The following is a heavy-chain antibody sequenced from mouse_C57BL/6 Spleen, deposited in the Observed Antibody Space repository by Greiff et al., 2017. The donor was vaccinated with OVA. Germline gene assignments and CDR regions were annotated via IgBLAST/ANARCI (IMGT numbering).Heavy chain of an antibody. J-gene: IGHJ2*01. Sequence: VQLQQPGAELVMPGASVKLSCKASGYTFTSYWMHWVKQRPGQGLEWIGEIDPSDSYTNYNQKFKGKSTLTVDKSSSTAYMQLSSLTSEDSAVYYCARRELGYFDYWGQGTTLTVSS. V-gene: IGHV1-69*01. CDR3: ARRELGYFDY. CDR1: GYTFTSYW. CDR2: IDPSDSYT.